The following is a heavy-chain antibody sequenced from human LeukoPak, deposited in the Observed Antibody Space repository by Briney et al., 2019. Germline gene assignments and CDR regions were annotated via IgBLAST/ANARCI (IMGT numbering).Heavy chain of an antibody. CDR2: ISSSGSTI. D-gene: IGHD1-26*01. V-gene: IGHV3-11*01. J-gene: IGHJ4*02. Sequence: GGSLRLSCAASGFTFRTYWMHWVRQAPGKGLEWVSYISSSGSTIYYADSVKGRFTISRDNAKNSLYLQMNSLRAEDTAVYYCARVEDGSYSAYYFDYWGQGTLVTVSS. CDR3: ARVEDGSYSAYYFDY. CDR1: GFTFRTYW.